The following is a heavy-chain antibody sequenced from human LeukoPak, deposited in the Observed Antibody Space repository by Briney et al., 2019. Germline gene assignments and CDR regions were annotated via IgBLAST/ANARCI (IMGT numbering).Heavy chain of an antibody. D-gene: IGHD3-3*01. Sequence: ASVKVSCKASGYTFTSYGISWVRQAPGQGLEWMVWISAYNGNTNYAQKLQGRVTMTTDTSTGTAYMELRSLRSDDTAVCYCARSHYDFWSGYHDAFDIWGQGTMVTVSS. J-gene: IGHJ3*02. CDR1: GYTFTSYG. CDR2: ISAYNGNT. CDR3: ARSHYDFWSGYHDAFDI. V-gene: IGHV1-18*01.